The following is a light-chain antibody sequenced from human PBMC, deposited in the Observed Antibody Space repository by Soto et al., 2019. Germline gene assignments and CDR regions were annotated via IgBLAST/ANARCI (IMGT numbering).Light chain of an antibody. J-gene: IGKJ4*01. CDR3: QQYGSSPLT. Sequence: EIVLTQSPATLSVSPGERATLSCRASQSVSSDLAWYHQKPGLAPRLLIYDASSRATGIPDRFSGSGSGTDFTLTISRLEPEDFAVYYCQQYGSSPLTFGGGTKVDIK. CDR2: DAS. CDR1: QSVSSD. V-gene: IGKV3D-20*01.